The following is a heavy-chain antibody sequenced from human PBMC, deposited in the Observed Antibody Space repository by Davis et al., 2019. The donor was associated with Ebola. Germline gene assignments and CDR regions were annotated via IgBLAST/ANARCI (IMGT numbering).Heavy chain of an antibody. J-gene: IGHJ4*02. V-gene: IGHV3-23*01. CDR1: AFTFSSYA. CDR2: ISDNGVTT. CDR3: AKDRYYDNSPLYFESET. D-gene: IGHD3-22*01. Sequence: PGGSLRLSCAASAFTFSSYAMSWVRQAPGKGLEWVSTISDNGVTTYYTDSVRGRFTISRDNAKNSLYLQMNSLRAEDTAVYYCAKDRYYDNSPLYFESETWGQGTLVTVSS.